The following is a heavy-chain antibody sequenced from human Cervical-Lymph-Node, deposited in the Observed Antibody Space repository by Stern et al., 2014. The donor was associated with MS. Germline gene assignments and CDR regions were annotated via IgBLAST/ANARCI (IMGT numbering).Heavy chain of an antibody. CDR2: ISSSTNTI. CDR3: ARDRTDSSGWSYFDY. D-gene: IGHD6-19*01. Sequence: EVQLVESGGGLVQPGGSLRLSCAASGFTFSYYSMNWVRQAPGKGLEWVSYISSSTNTIYYADYVKGRFTISRDNAENSLYLQMNSLRDEDTAVYYCARDRTDSSGWSYFDYWGQGTLVTVSS. CDR1: GFTFSYYS. J-gene: IGHJ4*02. V-gene: IGHV3-48*02.